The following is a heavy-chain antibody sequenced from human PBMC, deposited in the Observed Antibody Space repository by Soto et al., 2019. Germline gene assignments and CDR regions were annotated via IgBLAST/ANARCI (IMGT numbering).Heavy chain of an antibody. D-gene: IGHD4-17*01. V-gene: IGHV5-51*01. J-gene: IGHJ6*02. CDR3: ATPTDYHYGMQV. CDR2: IYPHDSDT. Sequence: PGESLKISCKGSGYNFHTYWIAWVRQMPGKGLEWMGFIYPHDSDTRYSPSFRGQVTISADKSINTAYLQWTSLKASDTAIYFCATPTDYHYGMQVWGQGTTVTVSS. CDR1: GYNFHTYW.